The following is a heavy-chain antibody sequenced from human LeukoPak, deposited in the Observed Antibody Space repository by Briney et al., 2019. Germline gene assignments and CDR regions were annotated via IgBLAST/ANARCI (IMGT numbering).Heavy chain of an antibody. CDR2: INHSGST. J-gene: IGHJ4*02. CDR1: GGSLSGYY. Sequence: SETLSLTCAVYGGSLSGYYSSWNRQPPGKGLEWIGEINHSGSTNYNPSLKSRVAISVDTSKNQFSLKLSSVTAADTAVYYCARHQTGYSSSWYWDQGGLFDYWGQGTLVTVSS. V-gene: IGHV4-34*01. D-gene: IGHD6-13*01. CDR3: ARHQTGYSSSWYWDQGGLFDY.